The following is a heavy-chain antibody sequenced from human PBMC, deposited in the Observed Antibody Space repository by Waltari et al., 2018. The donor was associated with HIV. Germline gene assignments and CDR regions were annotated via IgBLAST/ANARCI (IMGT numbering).Heavy chain of an antibody. CDR2: IHYTGYT. Sequence: QVQLQESGPGLVKPSQPLSLTCTVSGGSLSSGGYYWSWIGQNPGKGLEWIGYIHYTGYTYYNPSVRSRVSMSVDTSQNQVSLRLSSVTAADTAVYYCARSSGSFIDYWGQGTLVTVSS. CDR1: GGSLSSGGYY. V-gene: IGHV4-31*03. D-gene: IGHD3-10*01. CDR3: ARSSGSFIDY. J-gene: IGHJ4*02.